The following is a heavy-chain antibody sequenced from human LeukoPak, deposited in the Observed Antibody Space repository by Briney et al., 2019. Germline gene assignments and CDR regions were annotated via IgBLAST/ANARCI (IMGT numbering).Heavy chain of an antibody. Sequence: SETLSLTCTVSGGSISSYYWSWIRQPPGKGLEWIGYIYYSGSTNYNPSLKSRVTISVDTSKNQFSLKPSSVTAADTAVYYCAREVDGDGYNSGGWFDPWGQGTLVTVSS. CDR1: GGSISSYY. CDR3: AREVDGDGYNSGGWFDP. V-gene: IGHV4-59*01. CDR2: IYYSGST. D-gene: IGHD5-24*01. J-gene: IGHJ5*02.